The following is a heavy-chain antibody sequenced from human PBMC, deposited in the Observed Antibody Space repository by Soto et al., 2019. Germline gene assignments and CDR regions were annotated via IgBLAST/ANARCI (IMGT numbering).Heavy chain of an antibody. CDR2: INPSGGST. CDR1: GYTFTIYY. J-gene: IGHJ6*04. V-gene: IGHV1-46*01. Sequence: ASVKVSCKATGYTFTIYYMHWVRQAPGEGLEWMGIINPSGGSTSYAQKFQGRVTMTRDTSTSTVYMELSSLRSEDTAVYYCARDERTKDYYCNGMDTWGKETTFTVSS. CDR3: ARDERTKDYYCNGMDT.